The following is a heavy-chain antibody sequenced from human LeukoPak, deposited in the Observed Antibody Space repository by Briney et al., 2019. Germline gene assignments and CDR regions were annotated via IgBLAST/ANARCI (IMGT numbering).Heavy chain of an antibody. CDR1: GFTFSSYG. Sequence: GGSLRLSCAASGFTFSSYGMHWVRQAPGKGLEWVAVISYDGSNKYYADSVKGRFTIPRDNSKNTLYLQMNSLRAEDTAVYYCARDLGLWFGELLGGFDYWGQGTLVTVSS. V-gene: IGHV3-30*03. D-gene: IGHD3-10*01. CDR2: ISYDGSNK. J-gene: IGHJ4*02. CDR3: ARDLGLWFGELLGGFDY.